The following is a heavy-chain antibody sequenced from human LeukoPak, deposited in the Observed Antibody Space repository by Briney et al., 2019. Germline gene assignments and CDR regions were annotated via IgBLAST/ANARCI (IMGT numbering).Heavy chain of an antibody. D-gene: IGHD3-10*01. J-gene: IGHJ4*02. V-gene: IGHV3-21*01. CDR3: ARDPYYYGSGSYKY. Sequence: GGSLRLSCAASGFTFSDYWMTWVHQAPGKGLEWVSSISSSSSYIYYADSVKGRFTISRDNAKNSLYLQMNSLRAEDTAVYYCARDPYYYGSGSYKYWGQGTLVTVSS. CDR2: ISSSSSYI. CDR1: GFTFSDYW.